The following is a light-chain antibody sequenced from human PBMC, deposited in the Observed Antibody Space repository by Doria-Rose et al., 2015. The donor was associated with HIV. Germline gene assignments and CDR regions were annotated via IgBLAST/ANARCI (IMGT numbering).Light chain of an antibody. V-gene: IGKV1-39*01. Sequence: LQMTQSPSSPSASIGDRVTITCRASQTVSTYLNWFQQEPGKAPKLLIYAASRLQSGVPSRFSGSGSGTDFTLTISGLQPGDFATYYCQQTYSSPPWTFGQGTKVEMK. J-gene: IGKJ1*01. CDR1: QTVSTY. CDR2: AAS. CDR3: QQTYSSPPWT.